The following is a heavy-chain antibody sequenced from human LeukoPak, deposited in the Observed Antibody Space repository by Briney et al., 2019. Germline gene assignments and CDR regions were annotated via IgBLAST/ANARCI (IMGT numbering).Heavy chain of an antibody. V-gene: IGHV3-30*02. CDR2: IRYDGSNK. J-gene: IGHJ6*02. CDR3: ANLEWPPYYYYGMDV. CDR1: GFTFSSYG. D-gene: IGHD3-3*01. Sequence: GGSLRLSCGASGFTFSSYGMHWVRQAPGKGLEWVAFIRYDGSNKYYADSVKGRFTISRDNSKNTLYLQMNSLRAEDTAVYYCANLEWPPYYYYGMDVWGQGTTVTASS.